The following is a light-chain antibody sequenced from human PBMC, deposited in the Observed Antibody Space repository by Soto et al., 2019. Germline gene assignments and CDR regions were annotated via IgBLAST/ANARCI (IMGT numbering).Light chain of an antibody. CDR3: QQYNKWPRT. V-gene: IGKV3-15*01. CDR1: QSVSTN. J-gene: IGKJ1*01. CDR2: GAS. Sequence: EIVMSQSPATLSVSQGEGATLSCRASQSVSTNLAWYQQTPGQAPRLLIYGASTRATGLPDRFSGSGSGTEFTLTISILQSEDFAVYDCQQYNKWPRTFGQGTKVDIK.